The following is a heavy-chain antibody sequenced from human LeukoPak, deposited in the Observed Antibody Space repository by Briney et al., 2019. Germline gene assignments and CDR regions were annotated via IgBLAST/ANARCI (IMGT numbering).Heavy chain of an antibody. CDR2: INPNSGGT. Sequence: RASVKVSCKASGYTFTGYYMHWARQAPGQGLEWMGWINPNSGGTNYAQKFQGRVTMTRDTSISTAYMELSRLRSDDTAVYYCARVHCGGDCYSDYWGQGTLVTVSS. V-gene: IGHV1-2*02. D-gene: IGHD2-21*02. CDR3: ARVHCGGDCYSDY. CDR1: GYTFTGYY. J-gene: IGHJ4*02.